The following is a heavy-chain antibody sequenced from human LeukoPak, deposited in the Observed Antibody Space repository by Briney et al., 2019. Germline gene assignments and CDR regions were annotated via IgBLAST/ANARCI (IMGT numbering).Heavy chain of an antibody. V-gene: IGHV3-23*01. CDR2: ISGSGGST. D-gene: IGHD3-22*01. J-gene: IGHJ4*02. CDR1: GFTFSSYA. CDR3: ARDTSGYHSYFDY. Sequence: GGSLRLSCAASGFTFSSYAMSWVRQAPGKGLEWVSAISGSGGSTYYADSVKGRFTISRDNSKNTLYLQMNGLRAEDTAVYYCARDTSGYHSYFDYWGQGTLVTVSS.